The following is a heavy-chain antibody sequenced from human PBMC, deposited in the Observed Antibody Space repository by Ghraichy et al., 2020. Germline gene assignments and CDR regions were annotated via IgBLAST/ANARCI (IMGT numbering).Heavy chain of an antibody. J-gene: IGHJ6*02. CDR3: RYYYYYGMDV. CDR2: IYYSGST. V-gene: IGHV4-39*01. Sequence: SQTLSLTCTVFGGSISSSSYYWGWIRQPPGKGLEWIGSIYYSGSTYYNPSLKSRVTISVDTSKNQFSLKLSSVTAADTAVYYCRYYYYYGMDVWGQGTTVTVSS. CDR1: GGSISSSSYY.